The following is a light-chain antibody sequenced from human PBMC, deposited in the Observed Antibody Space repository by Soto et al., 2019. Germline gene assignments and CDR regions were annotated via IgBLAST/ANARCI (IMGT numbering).Light chain of an antibody. J-gene: IGKJ1*01. Sequence: EILLTQSPCTLSLSPGERATLSCGASQSVSSRYLAWYQQKPGQAPRVLIYGASTRATDFPARFSGSGSGTEFTLTISSLQSEDIAVYYCQQYNDWPLTFGQGTKVDIK. CDR1: QSVSSRY. V-gene: IGKV3-15*01. CDR2: GAS. CDR3: QQYNDWPLT.